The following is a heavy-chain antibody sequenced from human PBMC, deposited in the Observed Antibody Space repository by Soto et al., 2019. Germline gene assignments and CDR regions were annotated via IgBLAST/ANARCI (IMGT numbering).Heavy chain of an antibody. D-gene: IGHD3-3*01. CDR2: ISYDGTNK. CDR3: VRSKGYCVSGSCYSPGTAIHYALEV. CDR1: GFTLSSFA. V-gene: IGHV3-30-3*01. J-gene: IGHJ6*02. Sequence: QVQLVESGGGVVQPGGSLRLSCAASGFTLSSFAMHWVRQAPGKGLEWVALISYDGTNKHYAESMKGRFTISRDNIKGTVLLQMNMLRPNDTAKYYCVRSKGYCVSGSCYSPGTAIHYALEVWGHGTAVIVSS.